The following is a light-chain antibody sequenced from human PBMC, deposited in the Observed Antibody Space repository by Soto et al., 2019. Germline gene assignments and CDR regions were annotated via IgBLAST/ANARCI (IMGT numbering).Light chain of an antibody. CDR1: QSVSTNY. J-gene: IGKJ2*01. CDR2: GAS. Sequence: LYSGSRSFSVGARATLCCRDSQSVSTNYLARYPQTPGQAPRLLIYGASSRAPGVPDRFSGSGSGAAVTLTSTILEPEYGAVEYIQLNKWPPNPLGQGTKVDIK. CDR3: QLNKWPPNP. V-gene: IGKV3-20*01.